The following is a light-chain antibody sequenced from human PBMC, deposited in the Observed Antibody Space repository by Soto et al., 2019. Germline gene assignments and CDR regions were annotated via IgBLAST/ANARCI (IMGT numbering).Light chain of an antibody. V-gene: IGLV2-8*01. CDR2: EVT. Sequence: QSALTQPPSASGSPGQSVTISCTGTSSDVGGYNYVSWYQQHPGKAPKLIIYEVTKRPSGVPDRFSGSKSGNTASLTFSGLQAEDEADYYCSSYAGSNNLVFGTGTKVTVL. CDR3: SSYAGSNNLV. J-gene: IGLJ1*01. CDR1: SSDVGGYNY.